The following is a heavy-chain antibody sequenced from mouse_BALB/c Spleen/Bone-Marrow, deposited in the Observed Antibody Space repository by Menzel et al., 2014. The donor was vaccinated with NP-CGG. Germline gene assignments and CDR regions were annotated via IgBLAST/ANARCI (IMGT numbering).Heavy chain of an antibody. J-gene: IGHJ2*01. V-gene: IGHV1-7*01. D-gene: IGHD1-1*01. CDR1: GYTFTNYW. CDR2: INPNTGYT. CDR3: ARIYYYGRDY. Sequence: QVQLKQSGAELAKPGASVKMSCKASGYTFTNYWMHWVKQRPGQGLEWIGYINPNTGYTEYNQKFKDKATLTADKSSSTAYMQLSSFTSEDSAVYYCARIYYYGRDYWDQSATLAISS.